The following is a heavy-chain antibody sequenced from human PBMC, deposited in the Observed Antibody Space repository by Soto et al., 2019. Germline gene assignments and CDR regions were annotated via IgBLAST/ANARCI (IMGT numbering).Heavy chain of an antibody. CDR2: VGGSGDST. CDR3: AKSPLGYCSGGSCYPPHYFDY. J-gene: IGHJ4*02. Sequence: EVQLLDSGGGLVQPGGSLRLSCAASGFTFSNYAMSWVRQAPGKGLEWVSGVGGSGDSTYYADSVKGQFTISIDNSKDTLYLQMNSLRAEDTAVYYCAKSPLGYCSGGSCYPPHYFDYWGQGTLVTVSS. CDR1: GFTFSNYA. D-gene: IGHD2-15*01. V-gene: IGHV3-23*01.